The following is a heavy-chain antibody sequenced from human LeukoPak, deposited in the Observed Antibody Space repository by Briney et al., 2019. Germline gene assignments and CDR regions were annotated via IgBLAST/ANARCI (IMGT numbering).Heavy chain of an antibody. D-gene: IGHD2-15*01. J-gene: IGHJ4*02. Sequence: GSLRLSCAASGFTFSDYYMSWIRQAPGKGLEWVSYISSSGSTIYYADSVKGRFTISRDNAKNSLYLQMNSLRAEDTAVCYCARDVLGYCSGGSCYSGYFDYWGQGTLVTVSS. CDR1: GFTFSDYY. CDR2: ISSSGSTI. CDR3: ARDVLGYCSGGSCYSGYFDY. V-gene: IGHV3-11*01.